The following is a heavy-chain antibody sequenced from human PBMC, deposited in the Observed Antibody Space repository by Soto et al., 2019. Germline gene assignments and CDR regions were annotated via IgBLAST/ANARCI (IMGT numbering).Heavy chain of an antibody. CDR1: GYSFTSYG. V-gene: IGHV1-18*01. D-gene: IGHD2-15*01. Sequence: ASVKVSCKASGYSFTSYGISWVRQAPGQGLEWMGWISVYNGNTNYAQKLQDRVTMTTDTSTSTAYMELRSLRSDDKAVYYCAVCSGGSCYSLDFGSWGKGTLVTVP. CDR3: AVCSGGSCYSLDFGS. J-gene: IGHJ4*02. CDR2: ISVYNGNT.